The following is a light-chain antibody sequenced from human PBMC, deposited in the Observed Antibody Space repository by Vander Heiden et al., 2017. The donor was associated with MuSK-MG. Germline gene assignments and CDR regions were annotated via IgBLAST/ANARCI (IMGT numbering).Light chain of an antibody. V-gene: IGKV3-20*01. J-gene: IGKJ2*04. CDR1: QSVSSSY. CDR3: QQYGSSPMCS. Sequence: DIVLTQSPGTLSLSPGARATLSCRASQSVSSSYLAWYQQKPGQAPRLLIYGASSRAIGIPDRFSGSGSGTDFTLTISRLEPEDFAVYYCQQYGSSPMCSFGQGTKLEIK. CDR2: GAS.